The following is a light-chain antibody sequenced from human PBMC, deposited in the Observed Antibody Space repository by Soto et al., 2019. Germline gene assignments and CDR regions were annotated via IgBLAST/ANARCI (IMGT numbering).Light chain of an antibody. CDR1: QGISSW. CDR2: AAS. Sequence: QMTMSPASESVAVGNRVTITCRASQGISSWLAWYQQKPGKAPKLLIYAASSLQSGVPSSFSVSRTATDFTVTISHLQSEDFVTYYWPQANSLLRTCARGTKVDIK. CDR3: PQANSLLRT. V-gene: IGKV1-12*01. J-gene: IGKJ3*01.